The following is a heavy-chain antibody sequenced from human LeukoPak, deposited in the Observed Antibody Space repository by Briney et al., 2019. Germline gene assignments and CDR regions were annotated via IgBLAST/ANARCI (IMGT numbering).Heavy chain of an antibody. CDR3: AKAPGSSSWGYFDY. V-gene: IGHV3-30*04. Sequence: GRSLRLSCAASGFTFSSYAMHWVRQAPGKGLEWVAVILYDGSNKYYADSIKGRFTISRDNSKNTLYLQMNSLRAEDTAVYYCAKAPGSSSWGYFDYWGQGTLVTVSS. D-gene: IGHD2-2*01. CDR1: GFTFSSYA. J-gene: IGHJ4*02. CDR2: ILYDGSNK.